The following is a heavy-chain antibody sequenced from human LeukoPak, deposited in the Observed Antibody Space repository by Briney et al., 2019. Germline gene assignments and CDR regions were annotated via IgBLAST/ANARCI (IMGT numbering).Heavy chain of an antibody. CDR3: ARSLARYYYESSGY. D-gene: IGHD3-22*01. V-gene: IGHV1-8*02. J-gene: IGHJ4*02. Sequence: ASVKVSCKASGYTFTGYYMHWVRQAPGQGLEWMGWMNPNSGNTGYAQKFQGRVTMTRNTSISTAYMELSSLRSEDTAVYYCARSLARYYYESSGYWGQGTLVTVSS. CDR2: MNPNSGNT. CDR1: GYTFTGYY.